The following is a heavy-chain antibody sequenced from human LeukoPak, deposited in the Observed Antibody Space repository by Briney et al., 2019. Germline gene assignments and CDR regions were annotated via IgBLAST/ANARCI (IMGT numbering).Heavy chain of an antibody. Sequence: ASVKVSCKASGYTFTGYYMHWVRQAPGQGLEWMGWINPNSGATNYAQKFQGRVTMTRDTSISTAYMELSRLNSDDSAVYYCARGYSSSWLDYWGQGTLVTVSS. J-gene: IGHJ4*02. CDR2: INPNSGAT. V-gene: IGHV1-2*02. CDR1: GYTFTGYY. D-gene: IGHD6-13*01. CDR3: ARGYSSSWLDY.